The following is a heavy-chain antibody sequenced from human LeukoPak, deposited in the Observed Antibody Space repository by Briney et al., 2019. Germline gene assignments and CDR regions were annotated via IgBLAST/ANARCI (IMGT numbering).Heavy chain of an antibody. D-gene: IGHD5-18*01. CDR2: IKSKTDGGTT. CDR3: TTAPIQLWFEPDFDY. CDR1: GFTFSNAW. J-gene: IGHJ4*02. Sequence: GGSLRLSCAASGFTFSNAWMSWVRQAPGKGLEWVGRIKSKTDGGTTDYAAPVKRRFTISRDDSKNTLYLQMNSLKTEDTAVYYCTTAPIQLWFEPDFDYWGQGTLVTVSS. V-gene: IGHV3-15*01.